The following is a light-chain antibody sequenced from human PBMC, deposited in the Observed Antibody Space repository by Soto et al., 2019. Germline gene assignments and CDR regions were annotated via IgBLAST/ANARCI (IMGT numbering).Light chain of an antibody. J-gene: IGKJ5*01. CDR3: QQDANSPIS. Sequence: EIVWTPSPGLLSMSPGERDPLSCRSSHSITINSLAWYQQKPGLARRLLISGASHRATGISDRVSVSGSGTDFTLTIGRLEPVDCAVYFCQQDANSPISFGQGTRLEI. CDR1: HSITINS. V-gene: IGKV3-20*01. CDR2: GAS.